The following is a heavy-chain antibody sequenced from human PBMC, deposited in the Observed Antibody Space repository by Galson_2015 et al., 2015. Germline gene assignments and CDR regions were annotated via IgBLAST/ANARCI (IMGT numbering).Heavy chain of an antibody. V-gene: IGHV3-53*01. J-gene: IGHJ4*02. CDR2: IYSDGSS. D-gene: IGHD4-17*01. CDR1: GFTVATHY. Sequence: SLRLSCAASGFTVATHYMSWVRQAPGKGLEWVSVIYSDGSSFYGDSVTGRFAISRDSSKNALYLQMISLRAEDTAVYYCARAPLRDYGDYLDYWGQGALVTVSS. CDR3: ARAPLRDYGDYLDY.